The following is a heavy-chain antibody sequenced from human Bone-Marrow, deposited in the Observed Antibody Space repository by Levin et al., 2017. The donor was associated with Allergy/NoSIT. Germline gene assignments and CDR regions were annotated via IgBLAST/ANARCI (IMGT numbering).Heavy chain of an antibody. J-gene: IGHJ5*02. Sequence: SQTLSLTCTVSGGSISSYYWSWIRQPPGKGLEWIGYIYYSGSTNYNPSLKSRVTISVDTSKNQFSLKLSSVTAADTAVYYCARLNYDFWSQPKRWFDPWGQGTLVTVSS. CDR2: IYYSGST. CDR3: ARLNYDFWSQPKRWFDP. CDR1: GGSISSYY. D-gene: IGHD3-3*01. V-gene: IGHV4-59*01.